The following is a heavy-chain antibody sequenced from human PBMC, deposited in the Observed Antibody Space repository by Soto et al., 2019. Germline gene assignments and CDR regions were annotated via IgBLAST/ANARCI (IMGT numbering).Heavy chain of an antibody. J-gene: IGHJ4*02. Sequence: PSETLSLTCTVSGGSVSSGSYYWSWIRQPPGKGLEWIWYIYYSWSTNYNPSLKSRVTISVDTSKNQFSLKLSSVTAADTAVYYCVGATFSFDYWGQGTLVTVSS. CDR1: GGSVSSGSYY. D-gene: IGHD1-26*01. CDR2: IYYSWST. CDR3: VGATFSFDY. V-gene: IGHV4-61*01.